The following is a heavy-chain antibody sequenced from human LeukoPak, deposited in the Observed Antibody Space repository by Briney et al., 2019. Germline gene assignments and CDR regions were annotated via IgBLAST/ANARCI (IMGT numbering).Heavy chain of an antibody. D-gene: IGHD4-17*01. CDR3: AKDGDYGDFFDY. J-gene: IGHJ4*02. CDR1: GFTFSNYG. Sequence: GGSLRLSCIASGFTFSNYGMSWVRQAPGKGLEWVSIISGSGDRTLHADSVKGRFTVSRDNSKNTVYLQMNSLRAEDTAVYYCAKDGDYGDFFDYWGQGTLVTVSS. V-gene: IGHV3-23*01. CDR2: ISGSGDRT.